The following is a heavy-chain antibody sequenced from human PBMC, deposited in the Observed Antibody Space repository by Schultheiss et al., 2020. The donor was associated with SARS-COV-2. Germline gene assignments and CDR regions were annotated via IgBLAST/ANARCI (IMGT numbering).Heavy chain of an antibody. CDR1: GGSISSYY. J-gene: IGHJ4*02. CDR2: IYTSGST. CDR3: AREVSYCSSTSCYQDY. D-gene: IGHD2-2*01. Sequence: SETLSLTCTVSGGSISSYYWSWIRQPAGKGLEWIGRIYTSGSTNYNPSLKSRVTMSVDTSKNQFSLKLSSVTAEDTAVYYCAREVSYCSSTSCYQDYWGQGTLVTVSS. V-gene: IGHV4-4*07.